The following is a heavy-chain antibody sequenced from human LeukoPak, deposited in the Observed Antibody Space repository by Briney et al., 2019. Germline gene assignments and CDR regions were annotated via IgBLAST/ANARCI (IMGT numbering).Heavy chain of an antibody. Sequence: GGSLRLSCAASGFTFSSYSMNWVRQAPGKGLEWVSAISSSSSYIYYADSVKGRFTISRDNAKNSLYLQMNSLRAEDTAVYYCARGPAMVRGVRSDYWGQGTLVTVSS. V-gene: IGHV3-21*01. J-gene: IGHJ4*02. D-gene: IGHD3-10*01. CDR1: GFTFSSYS. CDR3: ARGPAMVRGVRSDY. CDR2: ISSSSSYI.